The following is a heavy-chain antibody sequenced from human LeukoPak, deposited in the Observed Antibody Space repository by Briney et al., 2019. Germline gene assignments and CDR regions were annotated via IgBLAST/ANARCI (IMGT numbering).Heavy chain of an antibody. D-gene: IGHD3-16*02. CDR2: INPANGIT. J-gene: IGHJ4*02. CDR3: ARLPGGLGRYYFEY. Sequence: ASVKVSCKASGYTFTSYAIHWLRRAPGQGLGWWGWINPANGITKYSQKFQGRVTITSDTSASTAHMELSGLRSEDAAVYYCARLPGGLGRYYFEYWGQGTLVAVSS. V-gene: IGHV1-3*01. CDR1: GYTFTSYA.